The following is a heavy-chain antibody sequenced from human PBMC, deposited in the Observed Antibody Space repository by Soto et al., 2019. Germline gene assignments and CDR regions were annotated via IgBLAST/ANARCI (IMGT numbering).Heavy chain of an antibody. D-gene: IGHD3-10*01. Sequence: GGSLRLSCAASGFTFSSYAMSWVRQAPGKGLEWVSAISGSGGSTYYADSVKGRFTISRDNSKNTLYLQMNSLRAEDTAVYYCAKEGWFGELIPITDGMDVWGQGTTVTVSS. CDR3: AKEGWFGELIPITDGMDV. V-gene: IGHV3-23*01. CDR2: ISGSGGST. J-gene: IGHJ6*02. CDR1: GFTFSSYA.